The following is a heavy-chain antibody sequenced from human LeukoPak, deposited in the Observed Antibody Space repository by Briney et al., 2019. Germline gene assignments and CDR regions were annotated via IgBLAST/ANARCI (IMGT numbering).Heavy chain of an antibody. Sequence: GGSLRLSCAASGFSFPSYPMSWVRQAPGKGLEWVAGVFGSGGTTHYVDSVQGRFTISRDTSTNTLYLQMNSLRAEDTAVYYCTRSPRLLFDHWGQGTLVTVSS. V-gene: IGHV3-23*01. CDR3: TRSPRLLFDH. CDR1: GFSFPSYP. CDR2: VFGSGGTT. J-gene: IGHJ4*02. D-gene: IGHD2-21*02.